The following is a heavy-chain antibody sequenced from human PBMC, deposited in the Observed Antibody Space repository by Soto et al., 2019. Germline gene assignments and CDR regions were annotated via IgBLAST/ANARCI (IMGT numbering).Heavy chain of an antibody. V-gene: IGHV1-2*02. Sequence: RASVKVSCKASGYTFTGYYMHWVRQAPGQGLEWMGWINPNSGGTNYAQKFQGRVTMTRDTSISTAYMELSRLRSDDTAVYYCASPYYDSSGWGFDDFDIWGQGTMVTVSS. D-gene: IGHD3-22*01. J-gene: IGHJ3*02. CDR3: ASPYYDSSGWGFDDFDI. CDR2: INPNSGGT. CDR1: GYTFTGYY.